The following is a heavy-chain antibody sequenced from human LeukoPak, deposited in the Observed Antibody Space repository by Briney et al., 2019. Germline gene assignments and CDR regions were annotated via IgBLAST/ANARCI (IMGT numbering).Heavy chain of an antibody. V-gene: IGHV4-59*01. D-gene: IGHD2-15*01. Sequence: SETLSLTCTVSGVSISSYFWSWIRQPPGKGLEWIGYIYYSGSTNYNPSLKSRVTISVDTSKNQFSLTLSSVTAADTAVYYCARWSLGYCSGGSCSTDAFDIWGQGTMVTVSS. CDR1: GVSISSYF. CDR3: ARWSLGYCSGGSCSTDAFDI. J-gene: IGHJ3*02. CDR2: IYYSGST.